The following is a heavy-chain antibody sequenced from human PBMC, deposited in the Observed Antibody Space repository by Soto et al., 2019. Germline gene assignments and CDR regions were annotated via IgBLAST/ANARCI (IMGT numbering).Heavy chain of an antibody. CDR1: GFTFTSSA. CDR3: AKAIVVVISPGFYFDY. CDR2: IVVGSGNT. V-gene: IGHV1-58*01. J-gene: IGHJ4*02. D-gene: IGHD3-22*01. Sequence: ASVKVSCKASGFTFTSSAVQWVRQARGQRLEWIGWIVVGSGNTNYAQKFQERVTITRDMSTSTAYMELSSLRSEDTAVYYCAKAIVVVISPGFYFDYWGQGTLVTVSS.